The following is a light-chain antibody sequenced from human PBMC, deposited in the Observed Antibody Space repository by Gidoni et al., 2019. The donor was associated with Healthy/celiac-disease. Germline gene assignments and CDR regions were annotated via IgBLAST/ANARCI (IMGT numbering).Light chain of an antibody. CDR1: QSVSSY. Sequence: EIVLTQSPATLSLSPGERATLSCRASQSVSSYLAWYQQKPGQAPRLLIYDASNRATGIPARFSGSGSGTDFTLTISSLEPEDFAVYYCQQRSNWPFXGGTKVEIK. V-gene: IGKV3-11*01. CDR2: DAS. CDR3: QQRSNWP. J-gene: IGKJ4*01.